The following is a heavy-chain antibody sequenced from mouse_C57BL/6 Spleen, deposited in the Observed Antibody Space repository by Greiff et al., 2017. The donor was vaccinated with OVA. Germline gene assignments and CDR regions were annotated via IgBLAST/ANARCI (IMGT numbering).Heavy chain of an antibody. J-gene: IGHJ2*01. CDR2: IDPETGGT. Sequence: VQLQQSGAELVRPGASVTLSCKASGYTFTDYEMHWVKQTPVHGLEWIGAIDPETGGTAYNQKFKGKAILTADKSSSTAYMELRSLTSEDSAVYYCTRDYYGSSYGYGGQGTTLTVSS. V-gene: IGHV1-15*01. CDR1: GYTFTDYE. CDR3: TRDYYGSSYGY. D-gene: IGHD1-1*01.